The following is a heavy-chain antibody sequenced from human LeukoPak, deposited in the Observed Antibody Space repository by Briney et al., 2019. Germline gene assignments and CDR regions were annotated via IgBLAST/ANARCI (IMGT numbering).Heavy chain of an antibody. D-gene: IGHD1-1*01. CDR1: GGSFSGYY. J-gene: IGHJ3*02. Sequence: PSETLSLTCAVYGGSFSGYYWSWIRQPPGRGLEWIGEINHSGSTNYNPSLKSRVTISVDTSKNQFSLKLSSVTAADTAVYYCARRNDRNAFDIWGQGTMVTVSS. CDR2: INHSGST. CDR3: ARRNDRNAFDI. V-gene: IGHV4-34*01.